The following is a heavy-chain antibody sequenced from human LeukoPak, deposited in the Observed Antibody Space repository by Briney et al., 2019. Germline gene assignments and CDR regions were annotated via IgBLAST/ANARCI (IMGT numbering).Heavy chain of an antibody. J-gene: IGHJ1*01. V-gene: IGHV1-46*01. CDR3: AREGVPAANSAEYFQH. CDR2: INPSGGST. Sequence: GASVKVSCKASGYTFTSYYMHWVRQAPGQGLEWMGIINPSGGSTSYAQKFQGRVTMTRDTSTSTVYMELSSLRSEDTAVYYCAREGVPAANSAEYFQHWGKGTLVTVSS. CDR1: GYTFTSYY. D-gene: IGHD2-2*01.